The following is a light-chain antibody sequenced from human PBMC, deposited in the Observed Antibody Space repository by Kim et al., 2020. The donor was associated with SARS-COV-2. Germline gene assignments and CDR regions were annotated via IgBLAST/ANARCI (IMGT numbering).Light chain of an antibody. J-gene: IGLJ1*01. V-gene: IGLV2-14*03. Sequence: GQSIPLPCTGPSNDVVLYNYVSWYQQHPGKAPKLIIFDVSNRPSGASDHFSGSKSGNTASLTISGLQAEDEADYYCSSYTSSSTLVFGTGTKVTVL. CDR2: DVS. CDR1: SNDVVLYNY. CDR3: SSYTSSSTLV.